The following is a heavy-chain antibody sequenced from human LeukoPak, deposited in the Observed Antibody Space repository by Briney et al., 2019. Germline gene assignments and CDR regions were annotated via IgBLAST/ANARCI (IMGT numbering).Heavy chain of an antibody. CDR2: IIPIFGTA. J-gene: IGHJ5*02. CDR1: GGTFSSYA. CDR3: ARVAVVVIGYDWFDP. D-gene: IGHD3-22*01. V-gene: IGHV1-69*05. Sequence: HWASVKVSCKASGGTFSSYAISWVRQAPGQGLEWMGGIIPIFGTANYAQRFQGRVTMTTDTSTSTAYMELRSLRSDDTAVYYCARVAVVVIGYDWFDPWGQGTLVTVSS.